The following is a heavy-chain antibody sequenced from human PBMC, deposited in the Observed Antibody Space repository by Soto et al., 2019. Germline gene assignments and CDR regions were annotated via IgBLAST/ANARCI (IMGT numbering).Heavy chain of an antibody. CDR3: AKDRSGSTDVLLWFVESRLHNYSYGLDV. J-gene: IGHJ6*02. V-gene: IGHV3-30-3*01. CDR2: ISYDGSNK. D-gene: IGHD3-10*01. Sequence: GGSLRLSCAASGFTFSSYAMHWVRQAPGKGLEWVAVISYDGSNKYYADSVKGRFTISRDNSKNTLYLQMNSLRAEDTAVYYCAKDRSGSTDVLLWFVESRLHNYSYGLDVWGQGTTVTVSS. CDR1: GFTFSSYA.